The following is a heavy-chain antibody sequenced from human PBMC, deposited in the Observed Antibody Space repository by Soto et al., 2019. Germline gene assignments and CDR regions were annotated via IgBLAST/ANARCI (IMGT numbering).Heavy chain of an antibody. CDR2: IIPIFGTA. D-gene: IGHD3-10*01. V-gene: IGHV1-69*12. J-gene: IGHJ6*02. CDR1: GGTFSSYA. CDR3: ATPGSPIDYYSGKDV. Sequence: QVQLVQSGAEVKKPGSSVKVSCKASGGTFSSYAISWVRQAPGQGLEWMGGIIPIFGTANYAQKFQGRVTITADESPGPAYVQLSRLRSADTAVSYWATPGSPIDYYSGKDVWGHGTTCTVSS.